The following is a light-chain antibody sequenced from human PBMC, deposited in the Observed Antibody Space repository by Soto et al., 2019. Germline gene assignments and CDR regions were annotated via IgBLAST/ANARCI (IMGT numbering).Light chain of an antibody. CDR3: QQYGSSPPRT. CDR1: QSVSSN. CDR2: GAS. V-gene: IGKV3-15*01. J-gene: IGKJ1*01. Sequence: EIVMTQSPANLSVSPGERATLSCRASQSVSSNLAWYQQKPGQAPRLLIYGASTRATGIPARFSGSGSGTEFTLTISSLQSEDFAVYYCQQYGSSPPRTFGQGTKVDIK.